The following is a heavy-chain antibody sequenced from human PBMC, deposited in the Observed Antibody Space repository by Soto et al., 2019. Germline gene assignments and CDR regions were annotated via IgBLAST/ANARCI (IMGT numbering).Heavy chain of an antibody. D-gene: IGHD3-3*01. Sequence: ASVKVSCKASGSTFTSYAMHWVRQAPGQRLEWMGWINAGNGNTKYSQKFQGRVTITRDTSASTAYMELSSLRSEDTAVYYCARAAITIFGVVIPHFDYWGQGTLVTVS. J-gene: IGHJ4*02. V-gene: IGHV1-3*01. CDR3: ARAAITIFGVVIPHFDY. CDR1: GSTFTSYA. CDR2: INAGNGNT.